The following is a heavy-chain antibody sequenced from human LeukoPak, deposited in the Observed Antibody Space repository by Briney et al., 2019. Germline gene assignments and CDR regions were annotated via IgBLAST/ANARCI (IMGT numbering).Heavy chain of an antibody. D-gene: IGHD2-21*01. Sequence: GGSLRLSCAAPGFTFDDYAMHWARQAPGKGLEWVSLISGDGGSTYYADSVKGRFTISRDNSKNTLYLQMNSLRPEDTAVYYCAPRVVVITAPFDYWGQGTLVTVSS. CDR2: ISGDGGST. CDR1: GFTFDDYA. CDR3: APRVVVITAPFDY. V-gene: IGHV3-43*02. J-gene: IGHJ4*02.